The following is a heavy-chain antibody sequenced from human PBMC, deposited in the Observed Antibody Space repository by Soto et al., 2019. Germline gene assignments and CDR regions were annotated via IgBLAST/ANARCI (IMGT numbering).Heavy chain of an antibody. Sequence: ASVKVSCKSSGYTFTSYCISWVRQAPGQGLEWMGWISAYNGNTSYAQKLQGRVTMTTDTSTSTAYMELRRLRSDDTAVYYCARDQERQWVDDYYYYGMDVWGQGTTVTVSS. CDR1: GYTFTSYC. J-gene: IGHJ6*02. CDR2: ISAYNGNT. CDR3: ARDQERQWVDDYYYYGMDV. D-gene: IGHD6-19*01. V-gene: IGHV1-18*04.